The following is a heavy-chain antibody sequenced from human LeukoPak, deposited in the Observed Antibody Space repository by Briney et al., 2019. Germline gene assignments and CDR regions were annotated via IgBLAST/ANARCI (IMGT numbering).Heavy chain of an antibody. V-gene: IGHV3-23*01. CDR2: ISGSTGRT. CDR3: APRVVGSAPFDY. Sequence: GGSLRLSCAASGFTFSTYAMSWVRQAPGKGLEWVSAISGSTGRTYYADSVKGRFTISRDNSKNTLYLQMNNLRAEDTAVYYCAPRVVGSAPFDYWGQGTLVTVSS. J-gene: IGHJ4*02. D-gene: IGHD2-15*01. CDR1: GFTFSTYA.